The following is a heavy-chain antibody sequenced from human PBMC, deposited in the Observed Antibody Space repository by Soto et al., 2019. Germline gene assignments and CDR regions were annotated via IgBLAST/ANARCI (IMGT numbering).Heavy chain of an antibody. CDR1: GFTFSSYA. V-gene: IGHV3-30-3*01. J-gene: IGHJ3*02. D-gene: IGHD6-19*01. CDR2: ISYDGSNK. Sequence: QVQLVESGGGVVQPGRSLRLSCAASGFTFSSYARHWVRQAPGKGLEWVAVISYDGSNKYYADSVKGRFTISRDNSKNTLYLQMNSLRAEDTAVYYCARATSGWYKDAFDIWGQGTMVTVSS. CDR3: ARATSGWYKDAFDI.